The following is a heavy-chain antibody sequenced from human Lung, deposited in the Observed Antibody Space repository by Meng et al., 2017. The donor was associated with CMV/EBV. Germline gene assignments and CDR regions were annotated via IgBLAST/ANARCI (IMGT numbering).Heavy chain of an antibody. CDR2: ISYDGSNK. D-gene: IGHD3-10*01. CDR3: ARELRGLVNWFDP. Sequence: GESXKISCAASGFTFSSYAMHWVRQAPGKGLEWVAVISYDGSNKYYADSVKGRFTISRDNSKNTLYLQMNSLRAEETAVYYCARELRGLVNWFDPWGQGTLVTVSS. V-gene: IGHV3-30*04. CDR1: GFTFSSYA. J-gene: IGHJ5*02.